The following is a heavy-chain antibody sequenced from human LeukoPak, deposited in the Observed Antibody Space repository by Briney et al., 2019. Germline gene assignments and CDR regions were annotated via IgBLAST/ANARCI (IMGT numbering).Heavy chain of an antibody. CDR3: ARMTGSSADY. V-gene: IGHV3-30*02. D-gene: IGHD1-26*01. CDR1: GFTFSSYG. Sequence: GGSLRLSCAASGFTFSSYGMHWVRQAPGKGLEWVAFIRYDGSNKYYADSVKGRFTISRDNSKNTLYLQMDSLRAEDTAVYYCARMTGSSADYWGQGTLVTVSS. J-gene: IGHJ4*02. CDR2: IRYDGSNK.